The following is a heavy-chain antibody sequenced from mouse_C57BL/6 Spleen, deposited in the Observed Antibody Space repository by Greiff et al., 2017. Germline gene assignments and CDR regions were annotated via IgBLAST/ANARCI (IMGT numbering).Heavy chain of an antibody. Sequence: VQLQQSGAELVRPGTSVKVSCKASGYAFTNSLIEWVKQRPGQGLEWIGVINPGSGGTNYNEKFKGKATLTADKSSSTAYMQLSSLTSEDSAVYFCARDPYDSRYFDYWGQGTTLTVSS. V-gene: IGHV1-54*01. J-gene: IGHJ2*01. D-gene: IGHD2-4*01. CDR2: INPGSGGT. CDR1: GYAFTNSL. CDR3: ARDPYDSRYFDY.